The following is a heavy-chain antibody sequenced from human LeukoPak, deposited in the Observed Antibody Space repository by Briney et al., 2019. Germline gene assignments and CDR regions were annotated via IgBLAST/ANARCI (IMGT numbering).Heavy chain of an antibody. CDR1: GFTFSSYR. D-gene: IGHD2-21*02. Sequence: PGGSLRLSCAASGFTFSSYRMTWVRQAPGKGLEWVSSISSSSSYIYYADSVKGRFTIPRDNAKNSLYLQMNSLRAEDTAVYYCARGRWDCSGGDCYSFDYWGQGTLVTVSS. V-gene: IGHV3-21*01. CDR3: ARGRWDCSGGDCYSFDY. J-gene: IGHJ4*02. CDR2: ISSSSSYI.